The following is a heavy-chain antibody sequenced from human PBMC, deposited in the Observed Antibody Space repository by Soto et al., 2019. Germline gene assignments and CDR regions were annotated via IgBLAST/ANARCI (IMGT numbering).Heavy chain of an antibody. D-gene: IGHD3-10*01. V-gene: IGHV3-23*01. CDR3: AKWGYYGSGYYFDY. CDR1: GFTFSSYA. J-gene: IGHJ4*02. Sequence: XVSLRLSCAASGFTFSSYAMSWVRQAPGKGLEWVSAISGSGGSTYYADSVKGRFTISRDNSKNTLYLQMNSLRAEDTAVYYCAKWGYYGSGYYFDYWGQGTLVTVSS. CDR2: ISGSGGST.